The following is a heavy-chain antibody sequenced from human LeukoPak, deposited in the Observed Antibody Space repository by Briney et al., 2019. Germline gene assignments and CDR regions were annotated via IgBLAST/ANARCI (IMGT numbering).Heavy chain of an antibody. V-gene: IGHV1-18*04. Sequence: ASVKVSCKASGYTFTGYYMHWVRQAPGQGLEWMGWISAYNGNTNYAQKLQGRVTMTTDTSTSTAYMELRSLRSDDTAVYYCARDMGSGSLHYWGQGTMVTVSS. D-gene: IGHD1-26*01. CDR2: ISAYNGNT. CDR1: GYTFTGYY. CDR3: ARDMGSGSLHY. J-gene: IGHJ3*01.